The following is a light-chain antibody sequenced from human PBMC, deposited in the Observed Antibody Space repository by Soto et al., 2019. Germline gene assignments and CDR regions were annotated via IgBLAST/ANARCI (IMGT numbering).Light chain of an antibody. CDR2: GAS. Sequence: EIVMTQSPAALSVSPGDTATLSCRASQSLGDNLAWYQQKPGQAPSLLIYGASTTAAGFPARFSGSGSGTEFTLTISSLQSEDVAVYYCQQYYNWTRTFGKGTKVDIK. V-gene: IGKV3-15*01. J-gene: IGKJ1*01. CDR3: QQYYNWTRT. CDR1: QSLGDN.